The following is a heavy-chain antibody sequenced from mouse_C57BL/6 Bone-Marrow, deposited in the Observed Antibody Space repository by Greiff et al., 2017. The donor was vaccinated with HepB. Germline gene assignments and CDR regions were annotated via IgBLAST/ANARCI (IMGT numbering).Heavy chain of an antibody. J-gene: IGHJ3*01. V-gene: IGHV1-47*01. CDR3: ARRHYGSSPRFAY. D-gene: IGHD1-1*01. CDR2: FHPYNDDT. Sequence: LVESGAELVKPGASVKMSCKASGYTFTTYPIEWMKQNHGKSLEWIGNFHPYNDDTKYNEKFKGKATLTVEKSSSTVYLELSRLTSDDSAVYYCARRHYGSSPRFAYWGQGTLVTVSA. CDR1: GYTFTTYP.